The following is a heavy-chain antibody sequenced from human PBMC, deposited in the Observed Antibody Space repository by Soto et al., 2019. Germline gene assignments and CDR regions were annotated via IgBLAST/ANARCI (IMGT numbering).Heavy chain of an antibody. V-gene: IGHV4-30-4*01. Sequence: NPSETLSLTCTVSGGSISSGDYYWSWIRQPPGKGLEWIGYIYYSGSTYYNPSLKSRVTISVDTSKNQFSLKLSSVTAADTAVYYCASYRVGHAFDIWGQGTMVTVSS. CDR3: ASYRVGHAFDI. J-gene: IGHJ3*02. CDR1: GGSISSGDYY. D-gene: IGHD2-21*01. CDR2: IYYSGST.